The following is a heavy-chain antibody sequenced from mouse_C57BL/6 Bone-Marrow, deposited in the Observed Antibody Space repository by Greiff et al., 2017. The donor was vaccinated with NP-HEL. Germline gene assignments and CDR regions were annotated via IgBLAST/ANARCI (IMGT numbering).Heavy chain of an antibody. CDR2: IRNKANGYTT. CDR3: ARSPLRRGYYFDD. J-gene: IGHJ2*01. Sequence: EVQLVESGGGLVQPGGSLSLSCAASGFTFTDYYMSWVRQPPGKALEWLGFIRNKANGYTTEYSASVKGRFTISRDNSQSILYLQMNALRAEDSATYDCARSPLRRGYYFDDWGQGTTLTVSS. CDR1: GFTFTDYY. V-gene: IGHV7-3*01. D-gene: IGHD2-12*01.